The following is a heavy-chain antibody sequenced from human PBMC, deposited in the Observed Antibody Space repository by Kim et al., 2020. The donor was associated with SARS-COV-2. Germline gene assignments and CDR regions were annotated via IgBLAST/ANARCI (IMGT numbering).Heavy chain of an antibody. V-gene: IGHV3-48*02. CDR3: PSGIQHAFGY. CDR2: ITSSRDTI. J-gene: IGHJ4*02. Sequence: GGSLRLSCAASGFTFNIYSMNWVRQAPGKGLEWVSYITSSRDTIHYADSVKGRFTISRDNAKNSLFLQMNSLRDEDTAVYYCPSGIQHAFGYWGQGILVTVSS. CDR1: GFTFNIYS. D-gene: IGHD5-18*01.